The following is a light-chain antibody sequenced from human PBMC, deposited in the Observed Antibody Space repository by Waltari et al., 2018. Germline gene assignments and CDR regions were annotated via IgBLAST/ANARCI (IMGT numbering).Light chain of an antibody. Sequence: EIVLTQSPGTLSLSPGERATLSCKASQSVNRALAWSQQKPGQAPRLLIYGIFDRAAGTPDRFSGSGSGTDFSLTISRLEPEDFAVYYCQHYLRLPVTFGQGTRVEVK. V-gene: IGKV3-20*01. J-gene: IGKJ1*01. CDR3: QHYLRLPVT. CDR1: QSVNRA. CDR2: GIF.